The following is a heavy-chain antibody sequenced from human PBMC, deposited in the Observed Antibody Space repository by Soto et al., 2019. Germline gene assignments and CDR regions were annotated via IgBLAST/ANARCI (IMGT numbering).Heavy chain of an antibody. CDR3: ARWRCSRTSYYTQHNWFDP. V-gene: IGHV3-11*06. J-gene: IGHJ5*02. CDR2: IPGDSGNT. Sequence: GGSLRLSCAASGFTFSDYYMAWIRQAPGKGLEWVSYIPGDSGNTNYADSVKGRFTISRDNAKNSLYLQMNSLRAEDTAVYYCARWRCSRTSYYTQHNWFDPWGQGALVTVSS. D-gene: IGHD2-2*02. CDR1: GFTFSDYY.